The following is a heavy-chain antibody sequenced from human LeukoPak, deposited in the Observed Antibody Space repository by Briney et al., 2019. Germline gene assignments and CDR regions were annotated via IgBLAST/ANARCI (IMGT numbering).Heavy chain of an antibody. D-gene: IGHD7-27*01. CDR1: GFTFSSYG. CDR3: ARDLVNWARSIYAMDV. CDR2: ILYDGSNK. Sequence: GGSLRLSCSASGFTFSSYGMHWVRQAPGKGREWVAVILYDGSNKYNADSVKGRFTISRDDSNNTLYLQMHSLRAEDTAVYYCARDLVNWARSIYAMDVWGQGTTVIVSS. V-gene: IGHV3-30-3*01. J-gene: IGHJ6*02.